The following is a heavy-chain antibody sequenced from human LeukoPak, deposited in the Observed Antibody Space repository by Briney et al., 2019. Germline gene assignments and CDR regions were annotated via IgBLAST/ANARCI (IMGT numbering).Heavy chain of an antibody. V-gene: IGHV1-69*05. CDR2: IIPIFGTA. Sequence: SVKVSCKASGGTFSSYAISWVRQAPGQGLEWVGRIIPIFGTANYAQKFRGRVTITTDESTSTAYMELSSLRSEDTAVYYCARSGYSAPFDIWGQGTMVTVSS. CDR1: GGTFSSYA. J-gene: IGHJ3*02. D-gene: IGHD3-22*01. CDR3: ARSGYSAPFDI.